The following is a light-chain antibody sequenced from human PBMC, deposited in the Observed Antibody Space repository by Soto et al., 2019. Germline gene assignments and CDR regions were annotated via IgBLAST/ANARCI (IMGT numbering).Light chain of an antibody. CDR1: SSDVGGYNY. J-gene: IGLJ3*02. V-gene: IGLV2-11*01. CDR2: DVN. Sequence: QSALTQPASVSGSPGQSITISCIGTSSDVGGYNYVSWYQQHPGKAPKLMIYDVNKRPSGVPDRFSGSKSGNTASLIISGLQADDEADYYCCSYAGRYSWVFGGGTKVTVL. CDR3: CSYAGRYSWV.